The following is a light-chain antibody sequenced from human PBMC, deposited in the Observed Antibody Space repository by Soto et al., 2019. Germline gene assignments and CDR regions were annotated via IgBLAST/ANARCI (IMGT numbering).Light chain of an antibody. CDR2: KAS. CDR1: QSISTW. CDR3: QQYNTYPLT. Sequence: DIQMTQSPSTLSASVGDRVTITCLASQSISTWLAWYQQKPGKAPKLLIYKASSLESGVPSRFSGSGSGTEFTLTSSSLQPDDFANYYCQQYNTYPLTCGGGTTVEIK. V-gene: IGKV1-5*03. J-gene: IGKJ4*01.